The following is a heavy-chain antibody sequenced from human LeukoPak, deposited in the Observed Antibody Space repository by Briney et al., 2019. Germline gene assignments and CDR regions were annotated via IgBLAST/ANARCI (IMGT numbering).Heavy chain of an antibody. V-gene: IGHV3-30*18. CDR2: ISYDGSNK. Sequence: GGSLRLSCEASGFTFSRYWMSWVRQAPGKGLEWVAVISYDGSNKYYADSVKGRFTISRDNSKNTLYLQMNSLRAEDTAVYYCAKAVRMATIRNSHYFDYWGQGTLVTVSS. CDR1: GFTFSRYW. J-gene: IGHJ4*02. D-gene: IGHD5-24*01. CDR3: AKAVRMATIRNSHYFDY.